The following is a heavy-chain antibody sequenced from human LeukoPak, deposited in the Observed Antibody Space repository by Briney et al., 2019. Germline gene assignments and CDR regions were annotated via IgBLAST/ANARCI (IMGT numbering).Heavy chain of an antibody. CDR1: GFTFSSYG. V-gene: IGHV3-30*18. CDR3: AKVLSAGTSVDY. J-gene: IGHJ4*02. D-gene: IGHD6-13*01. CDR2: ISYDGSNK. Sequence: PGGSLRLSCAASGFTFSSYGMHWVRQAPGKGLEWVAVISYDGSNKYYADSVKGRFTISRDNSKNTLYLQMNSLRAEDTAVYYCAKVLSAGTSVDYWGQGTLVTVSS.